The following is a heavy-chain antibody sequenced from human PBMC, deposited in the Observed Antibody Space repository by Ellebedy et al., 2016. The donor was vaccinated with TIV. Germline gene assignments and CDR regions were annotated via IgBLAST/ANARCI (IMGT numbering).Heavy chain of an antibody. Sequence: GESLKISCAASGFSFSKYTMTWVRQAPGKGLEWVSAINSGGGATSYADSVKGRFTISRDDSRNTLFLQMNSLRAEDTAVYYCVKIEYYDSSVHPPPHYFDYWGQGALVTVSS. J-gene: IGHJ4*02. CDR2: INSGGGAT. CDR1: GFSFSKYT. D-gene: IGHD3-22*01. CDR3: VKIEYYDSSVHPPPHYFDY. V-gene: IGHV3-23*01.